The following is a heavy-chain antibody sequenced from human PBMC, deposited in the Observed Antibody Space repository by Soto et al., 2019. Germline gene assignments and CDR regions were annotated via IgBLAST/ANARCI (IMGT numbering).Heavy chain of an antibody. CDR2: ISSSSSTI. J-gene: IGHJ4*02. Sequence: GGSLRLSCAASGFTFSSYSMNWVRQAPGKGLEWVSYISSSSSTIYYADSVKGRFTISRDNAKNSLYLQMNSLRAEDTAVYYCVTQRDCSGGSCYFRHWGQGTLVTVSS. CDR3: VTQRDCSGGSCYFRH. CDR1: GFTFSSYS. D-gene: IGHD2-15*01. V-gene: IGHV3-48*01.